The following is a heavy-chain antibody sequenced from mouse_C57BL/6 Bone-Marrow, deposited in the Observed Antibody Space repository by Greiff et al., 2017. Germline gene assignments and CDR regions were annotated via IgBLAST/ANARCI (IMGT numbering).Heavy chain of an antibody. D-gene: IGHD2-3*01. Sequence: EVQLQQSGAELVRPGASVKLSCTASGFNIKDDYMHWVKQRPEQGLEWIGWIDPENGDTEYAPKFQGKATITADTSSNTAYLQLSSLTSEDTAVYYCTRWLLAYWGQGTTLTVSS. J-gene: IGHJ2*01. V-gene: IGHV14-4*01. CDR1: GFNIKDDY. CDR3: TRWLLAY. CDR2: IDPENGDT.